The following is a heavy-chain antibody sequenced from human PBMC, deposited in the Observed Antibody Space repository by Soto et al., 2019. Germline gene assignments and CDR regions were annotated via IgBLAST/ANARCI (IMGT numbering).Heavy chain of an antibody. CDR2: IHNSGSS. D-gene: IGHD3-22*01. Sequence: SETLSLTCAVSGDTSTSYYWGWIRQAPGKGLEWIGHIHNSGSSTHNPSLNGRVTISIDMSKKQLSLKRTSLISADTAGYYCARYFYDSVGYHWFDSWSQGTLVTVSS. J-gene: IGHJ5*01. CDR3: ARYFYDSVGYHWFDS. CDR1: GDTSTSYY. V-gene: IGHV4-59*01.